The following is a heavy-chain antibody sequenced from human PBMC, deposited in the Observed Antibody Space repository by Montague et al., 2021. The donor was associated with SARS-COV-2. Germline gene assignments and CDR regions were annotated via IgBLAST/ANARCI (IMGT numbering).Heavy chain of an antibody. CDR3: AREDRWNWFDP. V-gene: IGHV4-59*13. CDR1: GGSISSDY. Sequence: SETLSLTCSVSGGSISSDYWSWIRQSPGEGLEWIGYIYYRGTTNYNPSLKSRVTFSVDTSKNQFSLKLISVTAADTAVYFCAREDRWNWFDPWGQGVLVTVPS. J-gene: IGHJ5*02. CDR2: IYYRGTT. D-gene: IGHD5-24*01.